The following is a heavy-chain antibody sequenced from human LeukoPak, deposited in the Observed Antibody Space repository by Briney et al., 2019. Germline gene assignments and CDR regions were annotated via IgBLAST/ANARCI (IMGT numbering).Heavy chain of an antibody. CDR3: ASTSGWYEPIDY. CDR1: GFTFSSYA. Sequence: GRFLRLSCAASGFTFSSYAMHWVRQAPGKGLEWVAVISYDGSDKYYADSVKGRFTISRDNSKNTLYLQMNSLRAEDTAVYYCASTSGWYEPIDYWGQGTLVTVSS. J-gene: IGHJ4*02. V-gene: IGHV3-30-3*01. D-gene: IGHD6-19*01. CDR2: ISYDGSDK.